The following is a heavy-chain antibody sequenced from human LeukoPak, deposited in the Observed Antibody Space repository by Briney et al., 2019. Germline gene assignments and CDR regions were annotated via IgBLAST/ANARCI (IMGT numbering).Heavy chain of an antibody. V-gene: IGHV4-34*01. J-gene: IGHJ6*04. CDR2: INHSGST. Sequence: SETLSLTCAVYGGSFSSYYWSWIRQPPGKGLEWIGEINHSGSTNYNPSLKSRVTISVDTSKNQFSLKLSSVTAADTAVYYCARGGPDIVVVPAARLHYYYYGMDVWGKGATVTVSS. CDR3: ARGGPDIVVVPAARLHYYYYGMDV. CDR1: GGSFSSYY. D-gene: IGHD2-2*01.